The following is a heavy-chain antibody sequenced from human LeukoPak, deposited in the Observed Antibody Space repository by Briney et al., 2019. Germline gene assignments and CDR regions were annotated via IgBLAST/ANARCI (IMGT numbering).Heavy chain of an antibody. D-gene: IGHD3-10*01. J-gene: IGHJ4*02. CDR2: ISWNSGRI. V-gene: IGHV3-9*01. CDR1: GFTFDDYA. Sequence: PGGSLRLSCAASGFTFDDYAMHWVRQAPGKGLEWVSGISWNSGRIGYADSVKGRFTISRDNAKNSLYLQMNSLRAEDTAVYYCARLRWVGELSGYFDYWGQGILVTVSS. CDR3: ARLRWVGELSGYFDY.